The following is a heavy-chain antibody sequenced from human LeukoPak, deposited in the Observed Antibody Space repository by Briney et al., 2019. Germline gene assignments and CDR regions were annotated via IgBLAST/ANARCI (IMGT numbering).Heavy chain of an antibody. Sequence: TGGSLRLSCAASGFTFSSFAMSWVRQAPGKGLEWVSGITGGGGATYYADSVKGRFTISRDNSKNTLYLQMNSLRAEDTAVYYCASGATGVDDYWGQGTLVTVSS. V-gene: IGHV3-23*01. CDR1: GFTFSSFA. J-gene: IGHJ4*02. CDR3: ASGATGVDDY. D-gene: IGHD7-27*01. CDR2: ITGGGGAT.